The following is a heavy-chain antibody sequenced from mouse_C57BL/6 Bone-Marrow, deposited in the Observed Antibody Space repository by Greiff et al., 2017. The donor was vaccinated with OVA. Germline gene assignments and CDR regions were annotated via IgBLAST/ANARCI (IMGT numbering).Heavy chain of an antibody. V-gene: IGHV1-4*01. D-gene: IGHD1-1*01. J-gene: IGHJ4*01. CDR2: INPSSGYT. Sequence: VQLQQSGAELARPGASVKMSCKASGYTFTSYTMNWVKQRPGQGLEWIGYINPSSGYTKYNQKFKDKATLTADKSSSTAYMQLSSLTSEDSAVYYCARWAHYRVDYWGQGTSVTVSA. CDR3: ARWAHYRVDY. CDR1: GYTFTSYT.